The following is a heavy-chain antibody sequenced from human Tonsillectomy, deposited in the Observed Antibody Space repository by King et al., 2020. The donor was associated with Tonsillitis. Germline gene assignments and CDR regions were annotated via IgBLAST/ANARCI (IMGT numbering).Heavy chain of an antibody. D-gene: IGHD3-10*01. J-gene: IGHJ2*01. CDR2: IYYSGST. CDR3: ARCITMVRGVIIICWYFDL. Sequence: VQLQESGPGLVKPSQTLSLTCTVSGGSISSGDYYWSWIRQPPGKGLEWIGYIYYSGSTYYNPSLKSRVTISLDMSKNQFSLKLSSVTAAATAVYYCARCITMVRGVIIICWYFDLWGRGTLVTVSS. V-gene: IGHV4-30-4*01. CDR1: GGSISSGDYY.